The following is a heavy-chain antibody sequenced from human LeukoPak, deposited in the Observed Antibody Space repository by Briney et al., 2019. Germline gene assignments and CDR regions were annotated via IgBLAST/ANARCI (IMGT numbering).Heavy chain of an antibody. J-gene: IGHJ4*02. Sequence: GESLEISCKGSGYSFTSYWISWVRQMPGKGLEWMGRIDPSDSYTNYSPSFQGQVTISADKSISTAYLQWSSLKASDTAIYYCAIGLFSSSWCFDYWGQGTLVPVSS. V-gene: IGHV5-10-1*01. CDR3: AIGLFSSSWCFDY. CDR1: GYSFTSYW. CDR2: IDPSDSYT. D-gene: IGHD6-13*01.